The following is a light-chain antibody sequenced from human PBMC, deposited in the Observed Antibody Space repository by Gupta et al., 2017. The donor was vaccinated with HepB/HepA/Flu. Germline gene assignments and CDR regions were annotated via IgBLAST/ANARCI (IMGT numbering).Light chain of an antibody. CDR3: QHTFITWM. CDR2: VVS. Sequence: DIHLPQSPSSLAVSVGDTVTITCRAGQNITKYLSWYQQHPGKAPKLLIYVVSTLQVGVPSRFSGSGSGTEFTLTISNLQPEDFATYYCQHTFITWMFGQGTKVDVK. V-gene: IGKV1-39*01. J-gene: IGKJ1*01. CDR1: QNITKY.